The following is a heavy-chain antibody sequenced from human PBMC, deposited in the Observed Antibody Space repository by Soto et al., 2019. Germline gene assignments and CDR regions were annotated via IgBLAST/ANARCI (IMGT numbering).Heavy chain of an antibody. J-gene: IGHJ3*02. CDR1: GYTFTSYG. CDR2: ISAYNGNT. Sequence: WASVKVSCKASGYTFTSYGISWVRQAPGQGLEWMGWISAYNGNTNYAQKLQGRVTMTTDTSTSTAYMELRSLRSDDTAVYYCARVLGSSGYRKKDAFDIWGQGTMVTVS. V-gene: IGHV1-18*04. D-gene: IGHD3-22*01. CDR3: ARVLGSSGYRKKDAFDI.